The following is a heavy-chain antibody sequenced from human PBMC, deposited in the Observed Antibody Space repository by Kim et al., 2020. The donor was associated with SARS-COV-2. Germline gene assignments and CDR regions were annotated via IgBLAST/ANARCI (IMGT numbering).Heavy chain of an antibody. J-gene: IGHJ5*02. Sequence: SETLSLTCAVSGGSISSSNWWSWVRQPPGKGLEWIGEIYHSGSTNYNPSLKSRVTISVDKSKNQFSLKLSSVTAADTAVYYCARDRRYSSSSAYNWFDPWGQGTLVTVSS. CDR1: GGSISSSNW. D-gene: IGHD6-6*01. CDR2: IYHSGST. V-gene: IGHV4-4*02. CDR3: ARDRRYSSSSAYNWFDP.